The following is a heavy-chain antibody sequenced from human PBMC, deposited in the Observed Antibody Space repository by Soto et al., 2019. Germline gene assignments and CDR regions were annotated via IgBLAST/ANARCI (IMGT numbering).Heavy chain of an antibody. D-gene: IGHD3-10*01. Sequence: PSETLSLTCTVSGDFIGSSEYFWSWIRQPPGMGLESIGYIYYSGSTYYNPSLKSRVTISVDTSKNQFSLKLSSVTAADTAVYYCARLSITMVRGVIHPDYYYYGMDVWGQGTTVTVSS. CDR3: ARLSITMVRGVIHPDYYYYGMDV. J-gene: IGHJ6*02. CDR2: IYYSGST. CDR1: GDFIGSSEYF. V-gene: IGHV4-39*01.